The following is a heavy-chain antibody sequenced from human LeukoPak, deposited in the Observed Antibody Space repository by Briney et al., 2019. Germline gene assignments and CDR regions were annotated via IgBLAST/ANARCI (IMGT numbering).Heavy chain of an antibody. V-gene: IGHV1-18*01. CDR1: GYTFTSYG. CDR2: ISAYNGNT. Sequence: ASVKVSCKASGYTFTSYGISWVRQAPGQGLEWMGWISAYNGNTNYAQKLQGRVTMTTDTSTSTAYMELMSLRSDDTAVYCCGRLTRYSGSYPGAWGQGTLVTVS. J-gene: IGHJ4*02. CDR3: GRLTRYSGSYPGA. D-gene: IGHD1-26*01.